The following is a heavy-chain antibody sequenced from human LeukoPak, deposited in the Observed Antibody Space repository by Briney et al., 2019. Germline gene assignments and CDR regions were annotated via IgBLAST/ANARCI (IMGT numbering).Heavy chain of an antibody. Sequence: GSSVKVSCKASGGTFSSYAISWVRQAPGQGLEWMGRIIPIFGIANYAQKLQGRVTITADKSTGTAYMELSSLRSEDTAVYYCARERGIVVVPAATPNWFDPWGQGTLVTVSS. CDR1: GGTFSSYA. J-gene: IGHJ5*02. CDR2: IIPIFGIA. CDR3: ARERGIVVVPAATPNWFDP. V-gene: IGHV1-69*04. D-gene: IGHD2-2*01.